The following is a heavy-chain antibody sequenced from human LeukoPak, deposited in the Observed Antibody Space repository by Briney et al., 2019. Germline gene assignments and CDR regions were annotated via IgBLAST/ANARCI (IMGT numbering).Heavy chain of an antibody. V-gene: IGHV1-2*04. D-gene: IGHD2-2*01. CDR3: ARGMPGQLLFRGKDTDAFDI. J-gene: IGHJ3*02. Sequence: GASVTVSCKASGYTFTGYYMHWVRQAPGQGLEWMGWINPNSGGTNYAQKFQGWVTMTRDTSISTAYMELSRLRSDDTAVYYCARGMPGQLLFRGKDTDAFDIWGQGTMVTVSS. CDR2: INPNSGGT. CDR1: GYTFTGYY.